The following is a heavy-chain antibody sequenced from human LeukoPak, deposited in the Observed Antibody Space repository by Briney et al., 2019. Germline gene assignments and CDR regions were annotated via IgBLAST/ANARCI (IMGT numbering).Heavy chain of an antibody. CDR2: IYYSGGT. J-gene: IGHJ3*02. D-gene: IGHD3-10*01. V-gene: IGHV4-39*07. CDR3: ARDHYYGSGSYAFDI. CDR1: GGSISSSSYY. Sequence: SETLSLTCTVSGGSISSSSYYWGWIRQPPGKGLEWIGSIYYSGGTYYNPSLKSRVTISVDTSKNQFSLKLSSVTAADTAVYYCARDHYYGSGSYAFDIWGQGTMVTVSS.